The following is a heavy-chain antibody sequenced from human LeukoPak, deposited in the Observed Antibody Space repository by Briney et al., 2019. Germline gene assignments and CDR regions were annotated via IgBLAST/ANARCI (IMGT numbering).Heavy chain of an antibody. V-gene: IGHV4-39*07. CDR3: AREYDILDYFDY. CDR1: GGSISSSSYY. J-gene: IGHJ4*02. CDR2: IYYSGST. D-gene: IGHD3-9*01. Sequence: SETLSLTCTVSGGSISSSSYYWGWIRQPPGKGLEWIGSIYYSGSTNYNPSLKSRVTISVDTSKNQFSLKLSSVTAADTAVYYCAREYDILDYFDYWGQGTLVTVSS.